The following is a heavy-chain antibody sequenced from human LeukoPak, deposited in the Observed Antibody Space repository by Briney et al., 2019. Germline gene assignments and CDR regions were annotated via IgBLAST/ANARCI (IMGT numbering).Heavy chain of an antibody. CDR1: GGSISSYY. CDR3: ASFSSSWYLRYFQH. D-gene: IGHD6-13*01. CDR2: IYYSGST. V-gene: IGHV4-59*01. J-gene: IGHJ1*01. Sequence: SETLSLTCTVSGGSISSYYWSWIRQPPGKGLEWIGYIYYSGSTNYNPSLKSRVTISVDTSKNQSSLKLSSVTAADTAVYYCASFSSSWYLRYFQHWGQGTLVTVSS.